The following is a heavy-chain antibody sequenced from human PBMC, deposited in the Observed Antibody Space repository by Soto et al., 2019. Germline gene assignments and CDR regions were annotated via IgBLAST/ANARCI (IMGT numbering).Heavy chain of an antibody. J-gene: IGHJ4*02. Sequence: SETLSLTCTVSGGSISSGDYYWSWIRQPPGKGLEWIGYIYYSGSTYYNPSLKSRVTISADTSKNQFSLKLSSVTAADTAVYYCARVEDYGGNSGARFFDYWGQGTLVTVSS. CDR2: IYYSGST. CDR1: GGSISSGDYY. D-gene: IGHD4-17*01. V-gene: IGHV4-30-4*01. CDR3: ARVEDYGGNSGARFFDY.